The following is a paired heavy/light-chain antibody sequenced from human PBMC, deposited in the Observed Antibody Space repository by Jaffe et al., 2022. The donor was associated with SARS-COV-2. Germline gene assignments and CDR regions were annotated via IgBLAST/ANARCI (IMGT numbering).Heavy chain of an antibody. CDR1: GFIFSKYA. J-gene: IGHJ6*03. Sequence: VLLVESGGGLVQPGGSLRLSCAASGFIFSKYAMTWVRQAPGKGLEWVAAMSGSGSNTQYADSVEGRFTISRDNSKNTLYLQMNSLRVEDTAVYYCAKIWEDIHPSHYYMDVWGKGSTVTVSS. CDR2: MSGSGSNT. CDR3: AKIWEDIHPSHYYMDV. V-gene: IGHV3-23*04. D-gene: IGHD1-26*01.
Light chain of an antibody. J-gene: IGLJ2*01. CDR1: NLEDKY. CDR3: QSWDTSTVI. Sequence: SFELTQPPSLSVSPGQTASITCSGDNLEDKYVYWYQQKPGQSPVLVIYQDTKRPSGIPERVSGSNSGNTATLTISGTQALDEADYYCQSWDTSTVIFGGGTKLAVL. V-gene: IGLV3-1*01. CDR2: QDT.